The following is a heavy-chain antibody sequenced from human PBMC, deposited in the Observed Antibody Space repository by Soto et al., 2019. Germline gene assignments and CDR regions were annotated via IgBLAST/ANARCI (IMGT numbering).Heavy chain of an antibody. Sequence: SETLSLTCVVYGGSFSGYYWSWIRQTPGKGLGWIGEINHSGSTKYNPSLKSRVTISVDTSKNQFSLKLSSLTAADTAMFYCARSGQLWTPFDYWGQGTLVTVSS. CDR3: ARSGQLWTPFDY. V-gene: IGHV4-34*01. D-gene: IGHD5-18*01. CDR1: GGSFSGYY. J-gene: IGHJ4*02. CDR2: INHSGST.